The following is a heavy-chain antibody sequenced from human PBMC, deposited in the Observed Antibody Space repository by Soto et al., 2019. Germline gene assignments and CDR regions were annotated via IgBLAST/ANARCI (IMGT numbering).Heavy chain of an antibody. D-gene: IGHD3-16*02. CDR1: GYSFTSYW. Sequence: GESLKISCKGSGYSFTSYWIGRVRQMPGKGLEGMGTIYPGDSDTRYSPSFQGQVTLSADKSISTAYLQWRSLKASDTAMYYSARLDDYVWGSYRLPSYGMDVWGQGTTVTVSS. CDR2: IYPGDSDT. J-gene: IGHJ6*02. CDR3: ARLDDYVWGSYRLPSYGMDV. V-gene: IGHV5-51*01.